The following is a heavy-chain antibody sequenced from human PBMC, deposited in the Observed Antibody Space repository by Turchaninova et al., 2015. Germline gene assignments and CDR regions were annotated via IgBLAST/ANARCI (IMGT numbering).Heavy chain of an antibody. CDR1: GFTFTAFS. CDR3: ARDHNWSFDY. V-gene: IGHV3-48*02. CDR2: FSGSGSPI. J-gene: IGHJ4*02. Sequence: EVQLVESGGGLVQPGGSLRLSCVASGFTFTAFSMNWVRQAPGRGLGWVSFFSGSGSPIDYADSGMGRCTISRDRAKNSLYLEMNSLRDEDTAVYYCARDHNWSFDYWGQGTPVTVSS. D-gene: IGHD1-1*01.